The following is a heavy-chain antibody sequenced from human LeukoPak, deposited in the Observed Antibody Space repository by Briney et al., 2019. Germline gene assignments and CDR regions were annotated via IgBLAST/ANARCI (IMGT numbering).Heavy chain of an antibody. J-gene: IGHJ5*02. CDR3: ARDPDMSSYGLVSWFDP. V-gene: IGHV1-2*02. CDR2: INPNSGGT. CDR1: GYTFTGYY. Sequence: ASVKVSCKASGYTFTGYYIHWVRQAPGQGLEWMGWINPNSGGTNYAQKFQGRVTMTRDTSISTAYMELSRLRPDDTAMYYCARDPDMSSYGLVSWFDPWGQGTLVTVSS. D-gene: IGHD5-18*01.